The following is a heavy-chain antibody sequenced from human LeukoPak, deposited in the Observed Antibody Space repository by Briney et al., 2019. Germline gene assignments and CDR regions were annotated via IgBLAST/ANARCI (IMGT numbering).Heavy chain of an antibody. CDR2: ISGSGAST. CDR1: GFTLSGYS. CDR3: AKANNYGGNRDDAFDI. Sequence: GGSLRLSCAASGFTLSGYSMTWVRQAPGKGLEWVSAISGSGASTYYADSVKGRFTISRDNSKNTLYLQMNSLRAEDTAVYYCAKANNYGGNRDDAFDIWGQGTMVTVSS. D-gene: IGHD4-23*01. V-gene: IGHV3-23*01. J-gene: IGHJ3*02.